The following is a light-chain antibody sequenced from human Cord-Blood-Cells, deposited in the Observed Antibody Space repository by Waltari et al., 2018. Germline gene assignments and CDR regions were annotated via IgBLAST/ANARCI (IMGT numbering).Light chain of an antibody. CDR1: RSDVGSYNL. J-gene: IGLJ1*01. V-gene: IGLV2-23*02. CDR2: EVS. Sequence: QSALTQPASVYGSPGQSITLSCTGPRSDVGSYNLFPWYQQHPGKAPKLMIYEVSKRPSGVSNRFSGSKSGNTASLTISGLQAEDEADYYCCSYAGSSTYVFGTGTKVTVL. CDR3: CSYAGSSTYV.